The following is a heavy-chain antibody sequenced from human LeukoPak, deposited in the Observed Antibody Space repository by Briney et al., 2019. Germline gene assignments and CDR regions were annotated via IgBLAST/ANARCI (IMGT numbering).Heavy chain of an antibody. CDR1: GSTVSSNY. D-gene: IGHD1-26*01. CDR2: IYSGGST. V-gene: IGHV3-66*01. CDR3: ATVGATTGRKYFQH. Sequence: GGSLRLSCAASGSTVSSNYMSWVRQAPGKGLEWVSVIYSGGSTYYADSVKGRFTISRDNSKNTLYLQMNSLRAEDTAVYYCATVGATTGRKYFQHWGQGTLVTVSS. J-gene: IGHJ1*01.